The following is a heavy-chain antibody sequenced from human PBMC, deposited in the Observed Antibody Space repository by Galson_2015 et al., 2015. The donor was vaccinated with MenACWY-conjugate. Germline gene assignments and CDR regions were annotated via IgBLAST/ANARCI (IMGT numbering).Heavy chain of an antibody. CDR2: ILSSGSA. J-gene: IGHJ4*02. CDR3: ATYLT. V-gene: IGHV4-39*07. Sequence: SETLSLTCTVSSGSIRGSSYSWDWIRQPPGKGLEWIGGILSSGSASYNPSLKSRVTISIDTSNNQFSLKMSSVTAADTAIYHCATYLTWGQGTLVTVSS. CDR1: SGSIRGSSYS.